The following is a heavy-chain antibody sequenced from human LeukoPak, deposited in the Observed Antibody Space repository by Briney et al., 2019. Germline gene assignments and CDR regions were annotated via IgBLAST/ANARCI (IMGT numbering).Heavy chain of an antibody. Sequence: GGSLRLSCAASGFTVSSNYMSWVRQAPGKGLEWVSVIYSGGSTYYADSVKGRFTISRDNSKNTLYLQMNSLRAEDTAVYYCARSVEYYDILTGYYIRRYFDYWGQGTLVTVSS. CDR1: GFTVSSNY. D-gene: IGHD3-9*01. CDR2: IYSGGST. J-gene: IGHJ4*02. CDR3: ARSVEYYDILTGYYIRRYFDY. V-gene: IGHV3-53*01.